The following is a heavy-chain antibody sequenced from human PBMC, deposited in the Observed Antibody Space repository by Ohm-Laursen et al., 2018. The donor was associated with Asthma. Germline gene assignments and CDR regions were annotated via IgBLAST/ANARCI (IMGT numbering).Heavy chain of an antibody. J-gene: IGHJ4*02. CDR3: AKVKWGQGDY. CDR1: GFTVSNYW. Sequence: SLRLSCSASGFTVSNYWVHWVRQAPGKGLEWVSAISGSGGSTYYADSVKGRFTISRDNSKNTLYLQMNSLRAEDTAVYYCAKVKWGQGDYWGQGTLVTVSS. D-gene: IGHD7-27*01. CDR2: ISGSGGST. V-gene: IGHV3-23*01.